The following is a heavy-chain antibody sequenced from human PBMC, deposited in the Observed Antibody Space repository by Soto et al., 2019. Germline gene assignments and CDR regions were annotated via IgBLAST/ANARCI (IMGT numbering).Heavy chain of an antibody. CDR1: GFTVSSNY. CDR3: ARGRLLGKPKSDYGDPRGGYYFDY. CDR2: IYSGGST. Sequence: GSLRLSCAASGFTVSSNYMSWVRQAPGKGLEWVSVIYSGGSTYYADSVKGRFTISRDNSKNTLYLQMNSLRAEDTAVYYCARGRLLGKPKSDYGDPRGGYYFDYWGQGTLVTVSS. D-gene: IGHD4-17*01. V-gene: IGHV3-53*01. J-gene: IGHJ4*02.